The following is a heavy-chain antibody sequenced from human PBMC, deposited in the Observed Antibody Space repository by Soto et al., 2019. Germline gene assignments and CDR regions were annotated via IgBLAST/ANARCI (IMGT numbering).Heavy chain of an antibody. V-gene: IGHV3-48*02. CDR1: GFPFSSYS. D-gene: IGHD3-3*01. J-gene: IGHJ6*04. Sequence: GGSLRLSCAASGFPFSSYSMNWVRQAPGKGLEWVSYISSSSDTIYYADSVKGRFTISRDNAKNVLYLQMNSLRDEDTAVYYFARDRGVVTFIGSPYGLDVWDKGTTVSISS. CDR2: ISSSSDTI. CDR3: ARDRGVVTFIGSPYGLDV.